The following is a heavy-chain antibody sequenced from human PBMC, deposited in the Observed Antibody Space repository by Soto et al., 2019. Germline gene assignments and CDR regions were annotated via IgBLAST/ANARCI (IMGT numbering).Heavy chain of an antibody. CDR1: GGTFNTYA. V-gene: IGHV1-69*01. J-gene: IGHJ4*02. CDR2: IIPIFGIK. CDR3: AKEAGDH. D-gene: IGHD3-10*01. Sequence: QMQLVQSGAEVKERGSSVKISCKTSGGTFNTYALTWVRQAPGQGLEWIGGIIPIFGIKNVAQRFQGRVTTNADESLTTAYMEITSLRSDDTAVYYCAKEAGDHWGQGTLVTVSS.